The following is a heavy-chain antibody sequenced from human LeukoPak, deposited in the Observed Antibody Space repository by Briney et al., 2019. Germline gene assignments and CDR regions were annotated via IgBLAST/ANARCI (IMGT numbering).Heavy chain of an antibody. CDR3: ARDREGLDS. V-gene: IGHV1-2*02. Sequence: ASVKVSCKASGYTFSNYNMHWVRQAPGQGPEGMGWINPKSGDTTYAQKFQGRVTLTSDTSTSTGYMDLRRLTSDDTAVYYCARDREGLDSWGQGTLVTVSS. J-gene: IGHJ5*01. CDR1: GYTFSNYN. CDR2: INPKSGDT.